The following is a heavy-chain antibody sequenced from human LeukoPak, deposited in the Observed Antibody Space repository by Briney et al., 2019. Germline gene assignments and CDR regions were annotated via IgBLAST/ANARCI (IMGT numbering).Heavy chain of an antibody. Sequence: GGSLRLSCAASGFGFISYGIHWVRQAPGKGLEWVGVISDDGRNKKYADSVKGRFTISRDNYKDTLYLQMNSLRDEDTAVYYCAKRPSDYGDYVTYFDYWGQGTLVTVSS. CDR2: ISDDGRNK. D-gene: IGHD4-17*01. V-gene: IGHV3-30*18. CDR1: GFGFISYG. J-gene: IGHJ4*02. CDR3: AKRPSDYGDYVTYFDY.